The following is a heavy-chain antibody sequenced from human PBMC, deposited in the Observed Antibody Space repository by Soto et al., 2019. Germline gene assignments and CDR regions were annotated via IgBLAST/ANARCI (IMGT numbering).Heavy chain of an antibody. V-gene: IGHV3-23*01. CDR2: ISGSGGST. CDR1: GGTFVSHG. J-gene: IGHJ4*02. Sequence: GGFLRLSSAASGGTFVSHGISWVRKAQGKGLEWVSAISGSGGSTYYADSVKGRFTISRDNSKNTLYLQMNSLRAEDTAVYYCARRGPGTYFDYWGQGTLVTVSS. D-gene: IGHD6-13*01. CDR3: ARRGPGTYFDY.